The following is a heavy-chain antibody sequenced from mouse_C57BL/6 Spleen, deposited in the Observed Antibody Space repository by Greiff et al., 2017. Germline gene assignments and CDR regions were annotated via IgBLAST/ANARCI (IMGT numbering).Heavy chain of an antibody. D-gene: IGHD2-5*01. V-gene: IGHV5-4*01. Sequence: EVKVVESGGGLVKPGGSLKLSCAASGFTFSSYAMSWVRQTPETRLEWVATISDGGSYTYYPDNVKGRFTISSDNAKNTLYLQMSHLKSEDTAMYYCARDRPYSNTGNAMDYWGQGTSVTVSS. CDR3: ARDRPYSNTGNAMDY. CDR2: ISDGGSYT. CDR1: GFTFSSYA. J-gene: IGHJ4*01.